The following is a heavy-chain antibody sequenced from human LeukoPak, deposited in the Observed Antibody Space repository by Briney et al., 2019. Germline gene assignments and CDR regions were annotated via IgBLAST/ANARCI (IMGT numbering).Heavy chain of an antibody. CDR3: VRVQTGGAFDI. Sequence: HPGGSLRLSCAASGLTAGGYYMDWVRQTPGRGLEWVGRSRNKGNSYSTDFAATVKGRFTISRNESKISLFLQMNGLKIEDTAVYYCVRVQTGGAFDIWGQGTMVTVST. V-gene: IGHV3-72*01. D-gene: IGHD1-1*01. CDR1: GLTAGGYY. J-gene: IGHJ3*02. CDR2: SRNKGNSYST.